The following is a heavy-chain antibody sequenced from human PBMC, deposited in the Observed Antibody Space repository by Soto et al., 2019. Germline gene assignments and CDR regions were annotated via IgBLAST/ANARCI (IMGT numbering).Heavy chain of an antibody. V-gene: IGHV3-72*01. Sequence: EVQLVESGGGLVQPGGSLRLSCAASGLIFSDYHMDWVRQAPGKGLEWVGRIRRKANSYTTEYAASVKGRFTISRDDPKTSLYLLMNSLHSEDQVVYYCAMLGGWSGGSSGMDVGGQGTTVTVSS. J-gene: IGHJ6*02. CDR1: GLIFSDYH. D-gene: IGHD6-19*01. CDR2: IRRKANSYTT. CDR3: AMLGGWSGGSSGMDV.